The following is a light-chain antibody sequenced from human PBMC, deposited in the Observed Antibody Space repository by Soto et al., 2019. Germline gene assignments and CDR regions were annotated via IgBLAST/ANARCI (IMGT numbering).Light chain of an antibody. CDR1: QSVSSY. V-gene: IGKV3-11*01. CDR3: QQRGNWPLYT. Sequence: EIVLTQSPATLSLSPGERATLSCRASQSVSSYLAWYQQKPGQAPRLLIYDASNRATGIPARFSGSGSGTDFTLTIRSLEPEDFAVYYCQQRGNWPLYTFGQGTTVDIK. CDR2: DAS. J-gene: IGKJ2*01.